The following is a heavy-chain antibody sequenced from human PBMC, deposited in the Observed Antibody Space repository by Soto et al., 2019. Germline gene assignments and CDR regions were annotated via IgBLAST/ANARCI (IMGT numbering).Heavy chain of an antibody. J-gene: IGHJ5*02. CDR3: ARKQRGCSGGSCYSRRPYNWFDP. D-gene: IGHD2-15*01. V-gene: IGHV1-8*01. CDR2: MNPNSGNT. CDR1: GYTFTSYD. Sequence: ASVKVSCKASGYTFTSYDINWVRQATGQGLEWMGWMNPNSGNTGYAQKFQGRVTMTRTTSISTAYMELSSLRSEDTAVYYCARKQRGCSGGSCYSRRPYNWFDPWGQGTLVTVSS.